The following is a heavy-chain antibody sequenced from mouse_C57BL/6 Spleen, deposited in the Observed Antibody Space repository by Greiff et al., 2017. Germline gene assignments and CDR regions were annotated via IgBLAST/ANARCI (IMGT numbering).Heavy chain of an antibody. CDR1: GFTFSSYA. J-gene: IGHJ2*01. D-gene: IGHD1-1*01. CDR3: TRNYYGSSPYYFDY. CDR2: ISSGGDYI. V-gene: IGHV5-9-1*02. Sequence: EVKVVESGEGLVKPGGSLKLSCAASGFTFSSYAMSWVRQTPEKRLEWVAYISSGGDYIYYADTVKGRFTISRDNARNTLYLQMSSLKSEDTAMYYCTRNYYGSSPYYFDYWGQGTTLTVSS.